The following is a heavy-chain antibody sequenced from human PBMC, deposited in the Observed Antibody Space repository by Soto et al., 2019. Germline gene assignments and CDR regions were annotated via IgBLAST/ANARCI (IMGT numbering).Heavy chain of an antibody. J-gene: IGHJ4*02. CDR1: GFTLSRYW. CDR3: ARVVSGRDYGDSIDC. Sequence: GGSLRLSCVGSGFTLSRYWLTWVRQAPGKGLEWLANIKEDGSEIYYVDSVKGRFTTSRDNAKNSLYLQMNSLRAEDTAVYYCARVVSGRDYGDSIDCWGRGTLVTVS. CDR2: IKEDGSEI. V-gene: IGHV3-7*03. D-gene: IGHD4-17*01.